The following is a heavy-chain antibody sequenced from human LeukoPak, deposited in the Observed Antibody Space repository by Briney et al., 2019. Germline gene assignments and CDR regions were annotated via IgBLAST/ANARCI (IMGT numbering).Heavy chain of an antibody. V-gene: IGHV3-48*04. CDR2: ISSSRTTI. J-gene: IGHJ4*02. Sequence: GGSLRLSCVASGFTFSSYSMNWVRQAPGKGLEWVSYISSSRTTIYYADSVKGRCTISRDNAKNSLYLQMNSLRVEDTAVYYCARDSRTTVTTFEYWGQGTLVTVSS. CDR1: GFTFSSYS. D-gene: IGHD4-17*01. CDR3: ARDSRTTVTTFEY.